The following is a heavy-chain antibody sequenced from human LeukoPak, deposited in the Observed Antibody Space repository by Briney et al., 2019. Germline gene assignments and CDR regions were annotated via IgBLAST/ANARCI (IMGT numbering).Heavy chain of an antibody. CDR2: IYYSGST. Sequence: SETLSLTCTVSGGSISSSSYYWGWIRQPPGKGLEWIGSIYYSGSTYYNPSLKSRVTISVDTSKNQFSLKLSSVTAADTAVYYCARGFTGGYYDFWSGYSTRSWFDPWGQGTLVTVSS. CDR1: GGSISSSSYY. D-gene: IGHD3-3*01. V-gene: IGHV4-39*07. CDR3: ARGFTGGYYDFWSGYSTRSWFDP. J-gene: IGHJ5*02.